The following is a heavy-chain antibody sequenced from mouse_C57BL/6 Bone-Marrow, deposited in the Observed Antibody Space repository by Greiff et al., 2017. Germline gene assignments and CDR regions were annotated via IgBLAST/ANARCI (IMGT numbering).Heavy chain of an antibody. CDR3: TTYYGSSGGYFDY. V-gene: IGHV14-4*01. Sequence: EVNVVESGAELVRPGASVKLSCTASGFNIKDDYMHWVKQRPEQGLEWIGWIDPEKVDTEYASKFQGKAPIPADTSSNTAYLQLSSLTSEDPAVYYCTTYYGSSGGYFDYWGQGTTLTVSS. J-gene: IGHJ2*01. CDR2: IDPEKVDT. D-gene: IGHD1-1*01. CDR1: GFNIKDDY.